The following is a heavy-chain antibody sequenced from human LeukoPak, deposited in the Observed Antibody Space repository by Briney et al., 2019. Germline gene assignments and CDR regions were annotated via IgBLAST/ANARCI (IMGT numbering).Heavy chain of an antibody. J-gene: IGHJ4*02. V-gene: IGHV3-74*01. CDR1: GFTFSSYS. CDR3: TRDLVGATSDF. CDR2: INSDGSDT. D-gene: IGHD1-26*01. Sequence: GGSLRLSCAASGFTFSSYSMNWVRQAPGKGLVWVARINSDGSDTYYADSVKGRFTISRDNSKNTVYLQMNSLRAEDTAVYYCTRDLVGATSDFWGQGTLVIVSS.